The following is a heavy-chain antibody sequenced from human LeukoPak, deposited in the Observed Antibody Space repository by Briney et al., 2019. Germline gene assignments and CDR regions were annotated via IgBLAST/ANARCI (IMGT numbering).Heavy chain of an antibody. CDR2: ISVKNGNT. Sequence: ASVKVSCKASGHTFMNYGVSWVRQAPGQGLEWMGWISVKNGNTNYAQNFQGRVTMTTHSSTNTASMELMSLRCNDTAVYWCASRSGGRGGDAFDIWGQGTMVIVSS. CDR1: GHTFMNYG. CDR3: ASRSGGRGGDAFDI. V-gene: IGHV1-18*01. D-gene: IGHD6-25*01. J-gene: IGHJ3*02.